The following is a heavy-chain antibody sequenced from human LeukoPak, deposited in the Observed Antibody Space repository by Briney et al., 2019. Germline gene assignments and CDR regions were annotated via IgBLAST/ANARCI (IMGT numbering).Heavy chain of an antibody. CDR3: AKQGFGC. Sequence: GGSLRLSCVASGLTVSNHWMSWVRQAPGKGLEWVANIREERGQEYYVDSVKGRFTISRDNSKNTMYLQMNSLRAEDTAVYYCAKQGFGCWGQGTLVTVSS. D-gene: IGHD1/OR15-1a*01. CDR1: GLTVSNHW. CDR2: IREERGQE. V-gene: IGHV3-7*03. J-gene: IGHJ4*02.